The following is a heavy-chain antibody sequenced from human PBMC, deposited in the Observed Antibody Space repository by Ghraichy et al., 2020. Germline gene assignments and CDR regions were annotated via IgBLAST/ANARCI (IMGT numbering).Heavy chain of an antibody. CDR2: ISGSGGST. CDR3: AKSSFCSGGSSSCSYYYYMDV. CDR1: GFTFSSYA. V-gene: IGHV3-23*01. Sequence: GGSLRLSCAASGFTFSSYAMSWVRQAPGKGLEWVSSISGSGGSTYYADSVKGRFTTSRDNSKNTLYLQMNSLRAEDTAVYYCAKSSFCSGGSSSCSYYYYMDVWGRGTTVTVS. D-gene: IGHD2-15*01. J-gene: IGHJ6*03.